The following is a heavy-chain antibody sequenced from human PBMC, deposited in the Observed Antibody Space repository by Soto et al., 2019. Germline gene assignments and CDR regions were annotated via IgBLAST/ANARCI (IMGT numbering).Heavy chain of an antibody. CDR3: ARARTRTIFGPVAYGY. CDR2: INAGNGNT. Sequence: GPSVKVSCKASGYTFTSYGISWVRQAPGQRLEWMGWINAGNGNTKYSQKFQGRVTITRDTSASTAYMELSSLRSEDTAVYYCARARTRTIFGPVAYGYWGQGTLVTV. D-gene: IGHD3-3*01. CDR1: GYTFTSYG. V-gene: IGHV1-3*01. J-gene: IGHJ4*02.